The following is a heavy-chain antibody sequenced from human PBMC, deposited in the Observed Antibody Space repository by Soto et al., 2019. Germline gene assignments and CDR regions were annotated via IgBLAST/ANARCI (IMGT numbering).Heavy chain of an antibody. J-gene: IGHJ4*02. CDR1: GGSVSSGSYY. V-gene: IGHV4-61*01. D-gene: IGHD1-26*01. CDR3: AREESSGSYLPS. CDR2: IYYSGGT. Sequence: SETLSLACTVSGGSVSSGSYYWSWIRQPPGKGLEWIGYIYYSGGTNYNPSLKSRVTISVDTSKNQFSLKLSSVTAADTAVYYCAREESSGSYLPSWGRGTLVTVSS.